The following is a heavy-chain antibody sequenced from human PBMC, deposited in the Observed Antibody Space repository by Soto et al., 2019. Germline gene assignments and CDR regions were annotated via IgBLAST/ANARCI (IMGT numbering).Heavy chain of an antibody. J-gene: IGHJ6*02. CDR1: GVTVSSNY. CDR3: ARDLRTLCGMDV. V-gene: IGHV3-53*01. CDR2: IYSGGST. Sequence: EVQPVESAGGLIQPGGSLRLSCAASGVTVSSNYMSWVRQAPGKGLEWVSVIYSGGSTYYADSVKGRFTISRDNTKYTLYLQMNSLRAEDTAVYYCARDLRTLCGMDVWGQGTTGTVSS.